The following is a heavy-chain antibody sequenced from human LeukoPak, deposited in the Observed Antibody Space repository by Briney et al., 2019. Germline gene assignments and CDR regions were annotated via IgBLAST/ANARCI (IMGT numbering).Heavy chain of an antibody. CDR2: IFSGGGT. V-gene: IGHV3-66*01. CDR1: EFTVSSNY. Sequence: GGSLRLSCAASEFTVSSNYMSWVRQAPGKGLEWVSVIFSGGGTYYADSVRGRFTISGDNSKNTLYLQMNSLRAEDTAVYYCAREGDIGYYYGMDVWGQGTTVTVSS. D-gene: IGHD5-12*01. CDR3: AREGDIGYYYGMDV. J-gene: IGHJ6*02.